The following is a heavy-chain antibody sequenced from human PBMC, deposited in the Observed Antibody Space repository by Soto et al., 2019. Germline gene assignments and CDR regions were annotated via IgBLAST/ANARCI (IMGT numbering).Heavy chain of an antibody. CDR3: ARQGIRRFCSNDVCRYYFDF. V-gene: IGHV5-51*01. J-gene: IGHJ4*02. Sequence: PGESLKISCRGSGYSFSTYWIAWVRQMPGKGLEGMGIIFPGDSDTIYSPAFQGQVTISADKSSNTAYLQWRSLKASDTAMYYCARQGIRRFCSNDVCRYYFDFWGQGTPVTVSS. CDR2: IFPGDSDT. D-gene: IGHD2-8*01. CDR1: GYSFSTYW.